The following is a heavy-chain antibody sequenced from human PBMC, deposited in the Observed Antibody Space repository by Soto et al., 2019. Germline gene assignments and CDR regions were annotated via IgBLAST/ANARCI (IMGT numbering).Heavy chain of an antibody. V-gene: IGHV3-53*01. CDR1: GLIFSHYY. J-gene: IGHJ4*02. CDR2: IFSGVDT. CDR3: ARGGDFYDSSANYYPFYFDY. D-gene: IGHD3-22*01. Sequence: XECLRISFAASGLIFSHYYLSWVCQAPGKGPEWVAVIFSGVDTYYADFVRGRFAISRDTSKDTVFLQMNRLRGDDTAVYYCARGGDFYDSSANYYPFYFDYWGQGVPVTGSS.